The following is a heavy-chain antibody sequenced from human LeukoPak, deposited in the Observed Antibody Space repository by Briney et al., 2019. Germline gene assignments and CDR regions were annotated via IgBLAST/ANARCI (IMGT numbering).Heavy chain of an antibody. CDR3: TTVDPQYYYDSSGYYFDY. D-gene: IGHD3-22*01. Sequence: PGGSLRLSCAAYGFTLSNAWMSWVSQAEGKGREWVGRIKSKTDGGTTDYAAPVKGRLTISRDDSKNTLYLQMNSLKTEDTAVYYCTTVDPQYYYDSSGYYFDYWGQGTLVTVSS. V-gene: IGHV3-15*01. CDR1: GFTLSNAW. J-gene: IGHJ4*02. CDR2: IKSKTDGGTT.